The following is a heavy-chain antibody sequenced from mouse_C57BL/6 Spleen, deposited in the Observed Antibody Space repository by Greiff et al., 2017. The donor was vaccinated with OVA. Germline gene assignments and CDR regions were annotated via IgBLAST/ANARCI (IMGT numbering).Heavy chain of an antibody. CDR3: AREDYYGSRGPFAY. Sequence: QVQLQQSGPELVKPGASVKISCKASGYAFSSSWMNWVKQRPGKGLEWIGRIYPGDGDTNYNGKFKGKATLTADKSSSTAYMQLSSLTSEDSAVYFCAREDYYGSRGPFAYWGQGTLVTVSA. CDR1: GYAFSSSW. V-gene: IGHV1-82*01. J-gene: IGHJ3*01. CDR2: IYPGDGDT. D-gene: IGHD1-1*01.